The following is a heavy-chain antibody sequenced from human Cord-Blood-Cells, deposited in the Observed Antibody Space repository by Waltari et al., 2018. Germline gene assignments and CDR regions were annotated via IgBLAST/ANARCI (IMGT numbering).Heavy chain of an antibody. CDR2: ISAYNGNT. Sequence: QVQLVQSGAEVKKPGASVKVSCKASGYTFTRYGIRWVRQAPGQGLEWMGWISAYNGNTNYAQKLQGRVTMTTDTSTSTAYMELRSLRSDDTAVYYCARDGRVGYDFWSGYSYWGQGTLVTVSS. D-gene: IGHD3-3*01. CDR1: GYTFTRYG. J-gene: IGHJ4*02. V-gene: IGHV1-18*01. CDR3: ARDGRVGYDFWSGYSY.